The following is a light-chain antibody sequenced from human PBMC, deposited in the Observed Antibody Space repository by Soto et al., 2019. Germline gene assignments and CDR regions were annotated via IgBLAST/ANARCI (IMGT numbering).Light chain of an antibody. J-gene: IGKJ5*01. V-gene: IGKV3-20*01. Sequence: EIVMTQSPATPSVSPGERATLSCRSSQSVSSSYLAWYQQKPGQAPRLLIYDVSSRATGIPDRFSGSGSGTDFTLTISRLEPEDFAVYYCQQYGTSPITFGQGTRLEIK. CDR3: QQYGTSPIT. CDR1: QSVSSSY. CDR2: DVS.